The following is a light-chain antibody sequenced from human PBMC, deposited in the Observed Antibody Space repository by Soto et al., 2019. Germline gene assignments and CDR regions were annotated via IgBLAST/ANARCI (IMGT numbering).Light chain of an antibody. Sequence: DIVLTQSPATLSLSPGQTATLSCRASQSVSSYLAWYQQKPGQAPRLLIYDASNRATGIPARFSGSGSGTDFTLTISILGAEDIEMDYWQQYGSSDPITSGHGTRLEIK. V-gene: IGKV3-11*01. CDR2: DAS. CDR3: QQYGSSDPIT. CDR1: QSVSSY. J-gene: IGKJ5*01.